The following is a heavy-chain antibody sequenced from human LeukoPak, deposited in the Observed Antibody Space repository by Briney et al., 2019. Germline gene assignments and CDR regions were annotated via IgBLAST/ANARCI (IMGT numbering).Heavy chain of an antibody. J-gene: IGHJ4*02. CDR3: ARGTRIQLWSYFDY. CDR2: IYYSGIT. CDR1: GGSISSGGYY. Sequence: SETLSLTCTVSGGSISSGGYYWSWIRQHPGKGLEWIGYIYYSGITYYNPSLKSRVTISVDASKNQFSLKLSSVTAADTAVYYCARGTRIQLWSYFDYWGQGTLVTVSS. V-gene: IGHV4-31*03. D-gene: IGHD5-18*01.